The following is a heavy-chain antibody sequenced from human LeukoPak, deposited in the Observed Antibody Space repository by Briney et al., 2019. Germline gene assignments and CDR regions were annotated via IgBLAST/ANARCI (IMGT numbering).Heavy chain of an antibody. CDR2: FDHEDDET. CDR3: ATARNDWGYFDY. J-gene: IGHJ4*02. D-gene: IGHD1-1*01. V-gene: IGHV1-24*01. CDR1: GYTLTELS. Sequence: ASVKVSCKVSGYTLTELSMHWVRQAPGKGLEWMGCFDHEDDETIYAQKFQGRVTMTEDTSTDTAYMELSSLRSEDTAVYYCATARNDWGYFDYWGQGTLVTVSS.